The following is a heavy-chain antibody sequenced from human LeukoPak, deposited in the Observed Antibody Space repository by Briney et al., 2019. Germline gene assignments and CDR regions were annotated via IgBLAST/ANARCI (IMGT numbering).Heavy chain of an antibody. J-gene: IGHJ4*02. D-gene: IGHD4-17*01. CDR3: VNGDYTEI. CDR2: IGSSGTNT. V-gene: IGHV3-21*01. CDR1: GFTFSTGT. Sequence: GGSLRHSCTASGFTFSTGTRNWVRQAPGKGLEWVSSIGSSGTNTHYADSVKGRFTISRDNAKNSLYLQMNSLRADDTAVYYCVNGDYTEIWGQGTLVTVSS.